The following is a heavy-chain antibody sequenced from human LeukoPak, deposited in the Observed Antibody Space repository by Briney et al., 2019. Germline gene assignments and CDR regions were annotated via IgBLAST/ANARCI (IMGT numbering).Heavy chain of an antibody. J-gene: IGHJ4*02. V-gene: IGHV3-30*01. CDR3: ARDPYYYDSSGYPFFDY. CDR2: ISYDGSNK. D-gene: IGHD3-22*01. Sequence: GGSLRLSCAASGFTFSSYAMHWGRQAPGKGLEWVAVISYDGSNKYYADSVKGRFTISRDNSKNTLYLQMNSLRSEDTAVYYCARDPYYYDSSGYPFFDYWGQGTLVTVSS. CDR1: GFTFSSYA.